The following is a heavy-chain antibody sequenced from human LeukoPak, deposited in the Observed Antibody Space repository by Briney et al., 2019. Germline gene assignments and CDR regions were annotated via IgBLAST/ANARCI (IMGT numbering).Heavy chain of an antibody. Sequence: SETLSLTCTVSGGSISSYYWSWIRQPPGKGLEWIGYIYYSGSTNYNPSLKSRVTISVDTSKNQFSLKLSSVTAADTAVYYGARYLNYYYYMAVWGKGTTVTISS. CDR3: ARYLNYYYYMAV. V-gene: IGHV4-59*01. CDR1: GGSISSYY. D-gene: IGHD1-1*01. J-gene: IGHJ6*03. CDR2: IYYSGST.